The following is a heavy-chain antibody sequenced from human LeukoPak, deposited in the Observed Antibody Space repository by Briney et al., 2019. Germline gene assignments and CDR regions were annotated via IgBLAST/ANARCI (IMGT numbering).Heavy chain of an antibody. CDR3: ARVPAAPRGNWFDP. Sequence: SETLSLTCTVSGGSISGYYWSWIRQPPGKGLEWIGYMYTSGNSNYNPSLKSRVTMSVDTSKNQFSLKLSSVTAADTAVYYCARVPAAPRGNWFDPWGQGTLVTVSS. V-gene: IGHV4-4*09. CDR1: GGSISGYY. J-gene: IGHJ5*02. D-gene: IGHD6-13*01. CDR2: MYTSGNS.